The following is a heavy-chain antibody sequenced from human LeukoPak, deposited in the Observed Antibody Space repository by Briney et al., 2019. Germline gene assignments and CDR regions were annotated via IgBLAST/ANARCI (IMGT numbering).Heavy chain of an antibody. J-gene: IGHJ5*02. V-gene: IGHV4-30-2*01. CDR2: IYHSGST. CDR3: ARTQRRFLEWWFDP. CDR1: GGSISSGGYS. Sequence: SETLSLTCAVSGGSISSGGYSWSWIRQPPGKGLEWIGYIYHSGSTYYNPSLKSRVTISVDRSKNQFSLKLSSVTAADTAVYYCARTQRRFLEWWFDPWGQGTLVTVSS. D-gene: IGHD3-3*01.